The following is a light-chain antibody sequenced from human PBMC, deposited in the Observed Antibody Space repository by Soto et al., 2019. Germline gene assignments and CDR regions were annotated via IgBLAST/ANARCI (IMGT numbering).Light chain of an antibody. J-gene: IGLJ2*01. V-gene: IGLV2-8*01. CDR2: EVS. CDR3: SSYAGSYVV. Sequence: QSALTQPPSASGSPGQSVTISCTGTSSDVGGYNYVSWYQQHPGKAPKLMIYEVSKRPSGVPDRFSGSKSGNTASLTVSGLQAEDEADYYCSSYAGSYVVFGVGTTLTVL. CDR1: SSDVGGYNY.